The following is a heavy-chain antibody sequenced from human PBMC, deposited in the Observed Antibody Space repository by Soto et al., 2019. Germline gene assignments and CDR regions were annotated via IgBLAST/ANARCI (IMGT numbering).Heavy chain of an antibody. CDR1: GVSLSTSGVG. V-gene: IGHV2-5*02. J-gene: IGHJ6*02. CDR2: IYWDDDK. CDR3: AHSRCGGDCRQSYSSHYSYGMDV. Sequence: QITLKESGPTLVRPTQTLTLTCTFSGVSLSTSGVGVGWIRQPPGKSLEWLALIYWDDDKRYSPSLKSRLTITKDTSKNQVVLTMTNMDPVDTATYYCAHSRCGGDCRQSYSSHYSYGMDVWGQGTTVTVSS. D-gene: IGHD2-21*02.